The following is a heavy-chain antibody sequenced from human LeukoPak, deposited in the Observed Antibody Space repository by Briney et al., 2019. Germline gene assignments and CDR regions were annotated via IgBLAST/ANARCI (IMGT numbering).Heavy chain of an antibody. D-gene: IGHD1-26*01. CDR2: IYSGGST. CDR3: ARVGSGSYYGGFDY. J-gene: IGHJ4*02. CDR1: GFTVSSNY. Sequence: PGGSLRLSCAASGFTVSSNYMSWVRQAPGKGLEWVSLIYSGGSTYYADSVKGRFTISRDNSKNTLYLQMNSLRAEDTAVYYCARVGSGSYYGGFDYWGQGTLVTVSS. V-gene: IGHV3-53*05.